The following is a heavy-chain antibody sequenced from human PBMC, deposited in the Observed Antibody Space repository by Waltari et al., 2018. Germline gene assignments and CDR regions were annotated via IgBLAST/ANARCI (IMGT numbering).Heavy chain of an antibody. D-gene: IGHD2-8*02. CDR2: GDPEEGET. J-gene: IGHJ4*02. CDR3: ATGGGVLIYYLDY. Sequence: EVQLVQSGAEVKKPGSTVKISCKVSGYTFTDYYIHWVQQAPGKGLEWVGLGDPEEGETKYAENFQGRVPMTADTSTDTAYMELSRLRSEDTAVYYCATGGGVLIYYLDYWGQGTLVTVSS. V-gene: IGHV1-69-2*01. CDR1: GYTFTDYY.